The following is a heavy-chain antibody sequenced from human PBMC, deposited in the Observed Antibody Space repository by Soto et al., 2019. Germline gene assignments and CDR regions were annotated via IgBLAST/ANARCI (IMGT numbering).Heavy chain of an antibody. CDR3: AKDYKEGGVYGDYVSY. CDR2: ISYDGSNK. J-gene: IGHJ4*02. CDR1: GFTFSSYG. V-gene: IGHV3-30*18. D-gene: IGHD4-17*01. Sequence: GGSLRLSCAASGFTFSSYGMHWVRQAPGKGLEWVAVISYDGSNKYYADSVKGRFTISRDNSKNTLYLQMNSLRAEDTAVYYCAKDYKEGGVYGDYVSYWGQGTLVTVSS.